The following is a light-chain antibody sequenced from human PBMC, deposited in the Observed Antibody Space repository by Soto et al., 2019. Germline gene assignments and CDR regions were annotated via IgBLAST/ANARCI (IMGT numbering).Light chain of an antibody. Sequence: DSQVIQSRSSLSASVGDRCTITCRASQGISSYLGWYQQKPGRAPNLLIYPASSLQSGVPLRFSGSGSGTDFTLSISSLQPEDVETYYCQQLYTFPLTFGQGTRLEIK. CDR2: PAS. CDR1: QGISSY. J-gene: IGKJ5*01. CDR3: QQLYTFPLT. V-gene: IGKV1-9*01.